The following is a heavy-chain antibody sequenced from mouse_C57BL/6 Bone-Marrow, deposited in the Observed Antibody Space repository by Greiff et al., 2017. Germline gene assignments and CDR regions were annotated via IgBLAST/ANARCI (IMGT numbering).Heavy chain of an antibody. Sequence: VQRVESGAELVKPGASVKLSCKASGYTFTEYTIHWVKQRSGQGLEWIGWFYPGSGSIKYNEKFKDKATLTADKSSSTVYMELSRLTSEDSAVYFCARHGDYYGPGYYFDYWGQGTTLTVSS. D-gene: IGHD1-2*01. CDR2: FYPGSGSI. J-gene: IGHJ2*01. CDR1: GYTFTEYT. V-gene: IGHV1-62-2*01. CDR3: ARHGDYYGPGYYFDY.